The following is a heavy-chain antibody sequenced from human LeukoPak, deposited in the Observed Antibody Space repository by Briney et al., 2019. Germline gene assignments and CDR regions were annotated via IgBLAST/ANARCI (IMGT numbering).Heavy chain of an antibody. Sequence: ASVKVSCKAFGFSFPNYGISWVRQAPGQGLEWIGWITAYDGDTNYAQKFQDRVTMATDTSTSTASMELWSLRSDDTAVYYCARDYQLPSGPDLFDIWGQGTVVTVSS. CDR2: ITAYDGDT. CDR3: ARDYQLPSGPDLFDI. J-gene: IGHJ3*02. D-gene: IGHD1-1*01. V-gene: IGHV1-18*01. CDR1: GFSFPNYG.